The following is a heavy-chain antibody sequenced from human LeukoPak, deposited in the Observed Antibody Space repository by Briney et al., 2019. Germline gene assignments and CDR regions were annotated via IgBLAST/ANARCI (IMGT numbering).Heavy chain of an antibody. CDR2: IKEDGTET. V-gene: IGHV3-7*01. Sequence: GGSLRLSCAASGFTFSDYWMSWVRQAPVKGLEWVANIKEDGTETYYVDAVKGRFTISRDNAKKSLYLQMNSLRVEDTAVYYCARVPPSGYSSGWRDYWGQGTLVTVSS. CDR1: GFTFSDYW. D-gene: IGHD6-19*01. J-gene: IGHJ4*02. CDR3: ARVPPSGYSSGWRDY.